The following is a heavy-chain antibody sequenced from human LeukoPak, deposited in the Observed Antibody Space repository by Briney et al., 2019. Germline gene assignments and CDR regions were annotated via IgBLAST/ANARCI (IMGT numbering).Heavy chain of an antibody. J-gene: IGHJ4*02. CDR1: GGSFSGYY. D-gene: IGHD5-18*01. Sequence: SETLSLTCAVYGGSFSGYYWSWIRQPPGKGLEWIGEINHSGSTNYNPSPKSRVTISVDTSENQFSLKLSSVTAADTAVYYCARVCLRNSQLWSCRPFDYWGEGTLVTVSS. CDR3: ARVCLRNSQLWSCRPFDY. CDR2: INHSGST. V-gene: IGHV4-34*01.